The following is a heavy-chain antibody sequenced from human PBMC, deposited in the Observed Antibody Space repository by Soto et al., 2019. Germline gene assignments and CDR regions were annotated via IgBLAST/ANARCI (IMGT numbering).Heavy chain of an antibody. CDR3: TRMAYDAAGFYKYDCDY. V-gene: IGHV1-46*03. D-gene: IGHD3-22*01. CDR2: IEPSGGSA. CDR1: GYIFTNYY. J-gene: IGHJ4*02. Sequence: QVQLVQSGAEVKKPGASVKISCKASGYIFTNYYLHWVRQAPGQGPEWRGVIEPSGGSASSAQRFQGRVTMTRDTSTSTVYMELSSLRSDDTAVYFCTRMAYDAAGFYKYDCDYWGQGTLVTVSS.